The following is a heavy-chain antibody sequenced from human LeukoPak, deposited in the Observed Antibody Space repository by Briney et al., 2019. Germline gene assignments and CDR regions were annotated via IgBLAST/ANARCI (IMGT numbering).Heavy chain of an antibody. V-gene: IGHV3-33*06. CDR2: IWYDGSRT. Sequence: PGRSLRLSCAASGFTFSRHGMQWVRQAPSKGLEWVALIWYDGSRTNYVDSVMGRFTISRDSSKHTPYLQMNNLRVEDTAVYFCAKDLSYGSLWFDPWGQGTLVTVS. CDR1: GFTFSRHG. J-gene: IGHJ5*02. CDR3: AKDLSYGSLWFDP. D-gene: IGHD3-10*01.